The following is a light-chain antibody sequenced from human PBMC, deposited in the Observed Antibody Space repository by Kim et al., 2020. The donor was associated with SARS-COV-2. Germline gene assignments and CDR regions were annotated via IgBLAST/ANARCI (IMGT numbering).Light chain of an antibody. J-gene: IGKJ1*01. CDR1: QSVLYSSNNKNY. Sequence: DIVMTQSPDSLAVSLGERATINCKSSQSVLYSSNNKNYLAWYQQKPRQPPKLLIYWASTRESGVHDRFSGSGSGTDFTLTISSLQAEDVAVYYCQQYDSAPRTFGQGTKVDIK. V-gene: IGKV4-1*01. CDR3: QQYDSAPRT. CDR2: WAS.